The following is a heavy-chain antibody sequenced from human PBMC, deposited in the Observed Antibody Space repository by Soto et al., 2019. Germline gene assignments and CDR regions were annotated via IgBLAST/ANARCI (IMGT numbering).Heavy chain of an antibody. Sequence: SVKVSCKASGGTFSSYAISWVRQAPGQGLEWMGGIIPIFGTANYAQKFQGRVTITADESTSTAYMELSSLRSEDTAVYYCAISGWYASYYYYGMDVWGQGTTVTVSS. CDR1: GGTFSSYA. CDR2: IIPIFGTA. J-gene: IGHJ6*02. CDR3: AISGWYASYYYYGMDV. D-gene: IGHD6-19*01. V-gene: IGHV1-69*13.